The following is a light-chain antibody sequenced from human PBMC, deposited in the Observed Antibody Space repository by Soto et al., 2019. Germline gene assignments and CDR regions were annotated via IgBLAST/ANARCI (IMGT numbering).Light chain of an antibody. CDR1: SSDIGDSNF. CDR2: DVS. V-gene: IGLV2-14*01. Sequence: QSVLAQPASVSGSPGQSITISCTGTSSDIGDSNFVSWYQHHPGKAPKLLIYDVSDRPSRISSRFSGSKSANTASLTISGLQAEDEALYYCSSYTSTTTVRFVFGTGTKVTVL. CDR3: SSYTSTTTVRFV. J-gene: IGLJ1*01.